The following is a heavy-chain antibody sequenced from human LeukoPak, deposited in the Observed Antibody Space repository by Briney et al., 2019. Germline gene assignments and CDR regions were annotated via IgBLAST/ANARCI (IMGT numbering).Heavy chain of an antibody. D-gene: IGHD3-16*01. CDR3: ARDQGGPYPYYMDV. J-gene: IGHJ6*03. CDR2: ISSSSSYI. Sequence: PGGSLRLSCAAPGFTFSSYSMNWVRQAPGKGLEWVSSISSSSSYIYYADSVKGRFTISRDNAKNSLYLQMNSLRAEDTAVYYCARDQGGPYPYYMDVWGKGTTVTISS. CDR1: GFTFSSYS. V-gene: IGHV3-21*01.